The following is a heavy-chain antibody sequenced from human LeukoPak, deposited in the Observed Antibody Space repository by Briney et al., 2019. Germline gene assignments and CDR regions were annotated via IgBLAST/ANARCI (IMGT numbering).Heavy chain of an antibody. V-gene: IGHV4-61*02. CDR3: ARAAAAAGGQYFDY. J-gene: IGHJ4*02. CDR2: IYTSGST. D-gene: IGHD6-13*01. CDR1: GGSISSGSYY. Sequence: SETLSLTCTVSGGSISSGSYYWSWIRQPAGKGLEWIGRIYTSGSTNYNPSLKSRVTISVGTSKNQFSLKLSSVTAADTAVYYCARAAAAAGGQYFDYWGQGTLAAVSS.